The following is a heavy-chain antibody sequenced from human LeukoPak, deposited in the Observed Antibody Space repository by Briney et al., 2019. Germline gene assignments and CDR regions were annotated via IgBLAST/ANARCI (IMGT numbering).Heavy chain of an antibody. CDR2: ISSGSSTI. D-gene: IGHD6-6*01. J-gene: IGHJ6*02. Sequence: GGSLRLSCAASGFTFSSYSMNWVRQAPGKGLEWVSYISSGSSTIYYADSVKGRFTISGDNAKNTLYLQMNSLRAEDTAVYYCARTGSSSGYYYHGMDVWGQGTTVTVSS. CDR3: ARTGSSSGYYYHGMDV. CDR1: GFTFSSYS. V-gene: IGHV3-48*04.